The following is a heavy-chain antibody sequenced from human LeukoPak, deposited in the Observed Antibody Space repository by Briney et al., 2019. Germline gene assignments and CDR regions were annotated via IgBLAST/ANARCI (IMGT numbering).Heavy chain of an antibody. CDR3: AKGRIQSYMAPEY. CDR1: AFTFGSFG. CDR2: ISDTGSST. J-gene: IGHJ4*02. D-gene: IGHD5-18*01. V-gene: IGHV3-23*01. Sequence: PGGSLRLSCAASAFTFGSFGMSWVRQAPGKGLEWVSAISDTGSSTFYADSVKGRFTISRDNSKNTLYLQMNSLRAEDTAAYYCAKGRIQSYMAPEYWGQGTLVTVSS.